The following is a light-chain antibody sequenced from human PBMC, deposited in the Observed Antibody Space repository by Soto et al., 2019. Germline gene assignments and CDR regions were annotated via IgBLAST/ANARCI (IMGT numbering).Light chain of an antibody. CDR2: EVS. V-gene: IGLV2-8*01. CDR3: SSYAGSSNLV. J-gene: IGLJ2*01. CDR1: SSDVGGYNY. Sequence: QSALTQPPSASGSPGQSVTISCTGTSSDVGGYNYVSWYQQHPGKAPKLMIYEVSKRPLGVPDRFSGSKSGNTASLTVSGLQAEDEADYYCSSYAGSSNLVFGGGTKVTVL.